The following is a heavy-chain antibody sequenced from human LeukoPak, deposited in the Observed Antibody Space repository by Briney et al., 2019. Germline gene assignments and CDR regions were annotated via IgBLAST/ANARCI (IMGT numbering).Heavy chain of an antibody. CDR2: ISAYNGNT. CDR1: GYTFTSYG. D-gene: IGHD3-22*01. V-gene: IGHV1-18*01. J-gene: IGHJ3*02. Sequence: GASVKVSCKASGYTFTSYGISWVRQAPGQGLEWMGWISAYNGNTNYAQKLQGRVTMTTDTSTSTAYMELRSLRSDDTAVYYCAATYYYDSSGYYPNPWDAFDIWGQGTMVTVSS. CDR3: AATYYYDSSGYYPNPWDAFDI.